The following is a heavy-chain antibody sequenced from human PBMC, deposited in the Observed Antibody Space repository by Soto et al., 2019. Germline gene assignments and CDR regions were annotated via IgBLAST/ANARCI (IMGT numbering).Heavy chain of an antibody. CDR2: IYYSGST. CDR1: GGSISSSSYY. Sequence: QLQLQESGPGLVKPSETLSLTCTVSGGSISSSSYYWGWIRQPPGKGLEWIGSIYYSGSTYYNPSLKCRVTISVDTSKNQFSLKLSSVTAADTAVYYCARRVFWSGYYSWFDPWGQGTLVTVSS. D-gene: IGHD3-3*01. CDR3: ARRVFWSGYYSWFDP. J-gene: IGHJ5*02. V-gene: IGHV4-39*01.